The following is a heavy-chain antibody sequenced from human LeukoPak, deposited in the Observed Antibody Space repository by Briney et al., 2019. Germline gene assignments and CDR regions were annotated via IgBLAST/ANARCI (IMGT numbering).Heavy chain of an antibody. CDR1: GFSLSTPKMR. J-gene: IGHJ4*02. D-gene: IGHD2-21*02. CDR3: ARSTYCGGDCPFDY. CDR2: IDWDDDK. Sequence: SGPTLVNTTQTLTLTCTFSGFSLSTPKMRVSWIRQPPGKALEWLACIDWDDDKFYSTSLKTRLTISKDTSKNQVVLTMTNMDPVDTATYYCARSTYCGGDCPFDYWGQGTLVTVSS. V-gene: IGHV2-70*04.